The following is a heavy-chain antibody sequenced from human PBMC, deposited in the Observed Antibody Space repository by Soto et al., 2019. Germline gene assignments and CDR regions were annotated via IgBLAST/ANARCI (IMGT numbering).Heavy chain of an antibody. D-gene: IGHD3-16*01. V-gene: IGHV3-21*01. CDR3: ARDNLAFQGAFDL. Sequence: XVSLRLSCAASGFVFSDFQFNWVRQAPGGGLEWLSSITGTSAFTEYAESIEGRFTISRDNPNKLLFLHMDNLRPEDTAVYYCARDNLAFQGAFDLWGQGTLVTVPS. CDR2: ITGTSAFT. CDR1: GFVFSDFQ. J-gene: IGHJ4*02.